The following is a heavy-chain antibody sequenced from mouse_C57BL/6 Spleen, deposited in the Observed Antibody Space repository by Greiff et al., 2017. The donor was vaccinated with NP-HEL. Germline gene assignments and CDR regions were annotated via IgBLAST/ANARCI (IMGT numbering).Heavy chain of an antibody. V-gene: IGHV1-62-2*01. Sequence: VQLQESGAELVKPGASVKLSCKASGYTFTEYTIHWVKQRSGQGLEWIGWFYPGSGRIKYNEKFKDKATLTADKSSSTVYMELSRLTSEDSAVYFCARHEDRYYGQYYFDYWGQGTTLTVSS. CDR2: FYPGSGRI. D-gene: IGHD1-1*01. CDR3: ARHEDRYYGQYYFDY. CDR1: GYTFTEYT. J-gene: IGHJ2*01.